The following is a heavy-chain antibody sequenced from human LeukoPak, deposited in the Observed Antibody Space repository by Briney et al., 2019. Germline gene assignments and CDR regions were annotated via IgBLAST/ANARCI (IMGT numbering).Heavy chain of an antibody. J-gene: IGHJ4*02. CDR1: GFTFSNYW. D-gene: IGHD5-12*01. CDR2: INSDGSST. V-gene: IGHV3-74*01. Sequence: GWSLRLSCAASGFTFSNYWMHWVRQAPGKGLVWVSRINSDGSSTSYADSVKGRFTISRDNAKNTLYLQMNSLRAEDTAVYYCARVRDDIVATNTPDYWGQGTLVTVSS. CDR3: ARVRDDIVATNTPDY.